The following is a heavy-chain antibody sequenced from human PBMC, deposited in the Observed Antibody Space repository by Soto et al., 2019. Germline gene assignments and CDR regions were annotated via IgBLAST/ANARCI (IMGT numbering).Heavy chain of an antibody. Sequence: GGSLRLSCAASGFTVSSIYMSWVRQAPGKGLEWVSVIYSGGSTYYADSVKGRFTISRDNPKNTLYLQMNSLRAEDTAVYYCASEGGSSSSYYYYYGMDVWGQGTTVTVSS. CDR3: ASEGGSSSSYYYYYGMDV. CDR2: IYSGGST. CDR1: GFTVSSIY. D-gene: IGHD6-6*01. V-gene: IGHV3-53*01. J-gene: IGHJ6*02.